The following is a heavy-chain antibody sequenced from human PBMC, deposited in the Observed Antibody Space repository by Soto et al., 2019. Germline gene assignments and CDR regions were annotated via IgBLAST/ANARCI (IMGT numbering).Heavy chain of an antibody. CDR1: GFTFSSYA. V-gene: IGHV3-23*01. CDR3: AKYLRGRWLVLNY. D-gene: IGHD6-19*01. CDR2: ISGSGGST. J-gene: IGHJ4*02. Sequence: EVQLLESGGGLVQPGGSLRLSCAASGFTFSSYAMSWVRQAPGKGLEWVSAISGSGGSTYYADSVKGRFTISRDNSKNTLYLQMNSLRAEDMAVYYCAKYLRGRWLVLNYWGQGTLVTVSS.